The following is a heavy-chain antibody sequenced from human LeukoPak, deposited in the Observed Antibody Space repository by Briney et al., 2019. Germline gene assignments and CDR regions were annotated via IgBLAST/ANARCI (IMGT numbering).Heavy chain of an antibody. CDR3: ARHDYGANSGDY. CDR2: ICTSTSTI. Sequence: GGSLRLSCAASGFTFSSYGMHWVRQAPGKGLEWVSYICTSTSTIYYADSVKGRFTISRDNAKNSLYLQMNSLRDEDTAVYYCARHDYGANSGDYWGQGTLVTVSS. CDR1: GFTFSSYG. D-gene: IGHD4-23*01. V-gene: IGHV3-48*02. J-gene: IGHJ4*02.